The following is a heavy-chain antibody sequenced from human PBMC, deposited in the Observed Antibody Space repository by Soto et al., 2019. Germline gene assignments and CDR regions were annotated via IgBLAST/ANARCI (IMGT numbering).Heavy chain of an antibody. Sequence: GGSLRLSCAASGFTFSSYTMNWVRQAPGKGLEWVSHISSSSSIIYYADSVKGRLTISRDNANNSLYLQMNGLRVEDTAVYYCVRVRGSYSQGAFDIWGQGTMVTVSS. CDR3: VRVRGSYSQGAFDI. CDR2: ISSSSSII. V-gene: IGHV3-48*01. J-gene: IGHJ3*02. D-gene: IGHD1-26*01. CDR1: GFTFSSYT.